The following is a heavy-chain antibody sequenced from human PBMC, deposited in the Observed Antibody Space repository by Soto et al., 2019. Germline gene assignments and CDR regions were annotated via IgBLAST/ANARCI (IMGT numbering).Heavy chain of an antibody. Sequence: VQLVESGGGVVQPGRSLRLSCAASGFTFSSYGMHWVRQAPGKGLEWVAVIWYDGSNKYYADSVKGRFTISRDNSKNTLYLQMNSLRAEDTAVYYCAREGYSGYDSPDYWGQGTLVTVSS. CDR1: GFTFSSYG. J-gene: IGHJ4*02. CDR3: AREGYSGYDSPDY. V-gene: IGHV3-33*01. D-gene: IGHD5-12*01. CDR2: IWYDGSNK.